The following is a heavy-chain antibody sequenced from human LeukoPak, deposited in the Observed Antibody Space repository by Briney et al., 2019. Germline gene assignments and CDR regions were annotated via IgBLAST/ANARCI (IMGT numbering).Heavy chain of an antibody. CDR1: GLTVSTNH. V-gene: IGHV3-53*01. J-gene: IGHJ4*02. D-gene: IGHD3-22*01. CDR3: AKGPHTQDYYDSSGYYYDY. Sequence: GGSLRLSCAASGLTVSTNHMSWVRQAPGEGLEWVSVIYSGAGTNYADSVKGRFTISRDNSKNMLYLQMNSLRVEDAAVYYCAKGPHTQDYYDSSGYYYDYWGQGTLVTVSS. CDR2: IYSGAGT.